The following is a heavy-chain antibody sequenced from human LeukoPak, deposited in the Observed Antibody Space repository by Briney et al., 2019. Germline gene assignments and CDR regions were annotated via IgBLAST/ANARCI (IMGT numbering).Heavy chain of an antibody. J-gene: IGHJ6*02. CDR2: IWYDGSNK. V-gene: IGHV3-30*19. CDR1: GFTFSNYG. Sequence: GGSLRLSCAASGFTFSNYGMHWVRQAPGKGLEWVAVIWYDGSNKYYADSVKGRFTISRDNSKNTLYLQMNSLRAEDTAVYYCARDRIYCSSTSCSNYYYGMDVWGQGTTVTVSS. D-gene: IGHD2-2*01. CDR3: ARDRIYCSSTSCSNYYYGMDV.